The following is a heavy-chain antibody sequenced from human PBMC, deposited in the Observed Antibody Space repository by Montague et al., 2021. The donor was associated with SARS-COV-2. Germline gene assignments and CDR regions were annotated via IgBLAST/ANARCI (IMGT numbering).Heavy chain of an antibody. Sequence: SETLSLTCTVSGGSISSYYWSWTRQPPGKGLEWIGYIYYSGSTXXXPSXKGRVTISVDTSKNQFSLKLSSVTAADTAVYYCARGSGWMGNAFDIWGQGTMVTVSP. D-gene: IGHD6-19*01. J-gene: IGHJ3*02. CDR1: GGSISSYY. V-gene: IGHV4-59*01. CDR3: ARGSGWMGNAFDI. CDR2: IYYSGST.